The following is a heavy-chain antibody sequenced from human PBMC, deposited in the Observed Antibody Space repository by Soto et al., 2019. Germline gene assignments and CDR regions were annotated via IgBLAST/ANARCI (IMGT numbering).Heavy chain of an antibody. CDR1: SYTFTTYG. CDR3: ARDRGSGSYYARFDY. CDR2: ISSYNGNT. Sequence: ASVKVSCKASSYTFTTYGISWVRQAPGQGLEWMGWISSYNGNTNYAQKLQDRVTMTTDTSTNIAYMELRSLRSDDTAVFYCARDRGSGSYYARFDYWGQGTLVTVSS. J-gene: IGHJ4*02. D-gene: IGHD1-26*01. V-gene: IGHV1-18*01.